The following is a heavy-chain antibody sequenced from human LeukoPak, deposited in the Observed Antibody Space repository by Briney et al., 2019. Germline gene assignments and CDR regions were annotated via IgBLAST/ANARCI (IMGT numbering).Heavy chain of an antibody. CDR2: ISSRSTYI. CDR1: GFTFSYYS. V-gene: IGHV3-21*01. D-gene: IGHD2-15*01. Sequence: GGSLRLSCAASGFTFSYYSLNWVRQAPGKGLEWVSAISSRSTYIYHADSVKGRFTISRGNAKNSLYLQMNSLRAEDTAVYYCARDPLNCSGGSCYSVGFDYWGQGTLVTVSS. CDR3: ARDPLNCSGGSCYSVGFDY. J-gene: IGHJ4*02.